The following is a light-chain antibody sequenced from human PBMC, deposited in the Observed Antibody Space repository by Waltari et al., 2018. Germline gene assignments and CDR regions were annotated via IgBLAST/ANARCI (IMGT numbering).Light chain of an antibody. CDR1: SSDVGGYNL. V-gene: IGLV2-23*02. CDR2: DVT. J-gene: IGLJ1*01. Sequence: QSALTQFASVSGSPGQSITISCTGTSSDVGGYNLVSWYQQHPGRAPKLIIYDVTKRPSWVSYRFSASKSGNTASLTISGLQAEDEADYYCCSFAGSISVFTVFGTGTTVTVL. CDR3: CSFAGSISVFTV.